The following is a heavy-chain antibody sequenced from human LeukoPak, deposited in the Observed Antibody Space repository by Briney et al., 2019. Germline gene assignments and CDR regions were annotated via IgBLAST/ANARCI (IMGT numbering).Heavy chain of an antibody. J-gene: IGHJ4*02. CDR3: ARENDSSGYYYDY. CDR2: IYYSGST. D-gene: IGHD3-22*01. Sequence: SETLSLTCTVSGDSISGYYWSWIRQPPGKGLEWIGSIYYSGSTNYNPSLESRVTISVDTSKNQFFLKLSSVTAADTAVYYCARENDSSGYYYDYWGQGTLVTVSS. CDR1: GDSISGYY. V-gene: IGHV4-59*01.